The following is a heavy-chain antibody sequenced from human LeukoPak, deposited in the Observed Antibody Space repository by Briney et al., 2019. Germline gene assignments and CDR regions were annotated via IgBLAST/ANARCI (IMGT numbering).Heavy chain of an antibody. Sequence: SETLSLTCTVSGGSISSDSWNWIRQPAGKGLEWIGRIYASGATNYNPSLKSRVTMSIDTSKSQFSLQLASVTAADTAVYYCARGTYFSDTYYFDYWGQGTLVTVSS. D-gene: IGHD3-22*01. CDR1: GGSISSDS. J-gene: IGHJ4*02. CDR2: IYASGAT. V-gene: IGHV4-4*07. CDR3: ARGTYFSDTYYFDY.